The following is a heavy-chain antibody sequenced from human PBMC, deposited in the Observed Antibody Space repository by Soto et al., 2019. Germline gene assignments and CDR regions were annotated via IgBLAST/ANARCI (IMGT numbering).Heavy chain of an antibody. J-gene: IGHJ4*02. V-gene: IGHV3-23*01. CDR1: GFTFSSYA. CDR2: ISGSGGST. D-gene: IGHD1-1*01. Sequence: PGGSLRLSCAASGFTFSSYAMSWVRQAPGKGLEWVSAISGSGGSTYYADSVKGRFTISRDNSKNTLYLQMNSLRAEDTAVYYCAKDFPRPDLERRAYYFDYWGQGTLVTVSS. CDR3: AKDFPRPDLERRAYYFDY.